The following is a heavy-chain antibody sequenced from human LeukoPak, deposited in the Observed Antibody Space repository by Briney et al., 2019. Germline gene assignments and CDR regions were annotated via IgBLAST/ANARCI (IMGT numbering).Heavy chain of an antibody. V-gene: IGHV1-69*06. D-gene: IGHD1-26*01. CDR2: IIPIFGTA. CDR1: GGTFSSYA. J-gene: IGHJ5*02. Sequence: GASVKVSCKASGGTFSSYAISWVRQAPGQGLEWMGGIIPIFGTANYAQKFQGRVTITADKSTSTAYMELSSLRSEDTAVYYCARASGRRLLSWGPADGWFDPWGQGTLVTVSS. CDR3: ARASGRRLLSWGPADGWFDP.